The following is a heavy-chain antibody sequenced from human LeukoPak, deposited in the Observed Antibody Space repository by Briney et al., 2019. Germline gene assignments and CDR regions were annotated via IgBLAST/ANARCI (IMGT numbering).Heavy chain of an antibody. CDR1: GFTVSSNY. V-gene: IGHV3-48*02. Sequence: GGSLRLSCAASGFTVSSNYMSWVRQAPGKGLEWVSYISSSSSTIYYADSVKGRFTISRDNAKNSLYLQMNSLRDEDTAVYYCASITMVRGAMGVWGQGTLVTVSS. J-gene: IGHJ4*02. D-gene: IGHD3-10*01. CDR3: ASITMVRGAMGV. CDR2: ISSSSSTI.